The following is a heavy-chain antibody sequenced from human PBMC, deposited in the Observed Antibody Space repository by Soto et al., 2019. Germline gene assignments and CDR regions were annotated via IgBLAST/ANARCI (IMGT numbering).Heavy chain of an antibody. CDR3: TTVTTVDYYFDY. V-gene: IGHV3-72*01. CDR2: IRKKTNSYTT. J-gene: IGHJ4*02. D-gene: IGHD4-17*01. CDR1: GLTFSDRY. Sequence: VGSLRLSCAASGLTFSDRYMDWVRQAPWKGLEWVGRIRKKTNSYTTEYAASVKGRFIISRDDSTNSLYLQMSSLKTEDTAVYYCTTVTTVDYYFDYWGQGTLVTVSS.